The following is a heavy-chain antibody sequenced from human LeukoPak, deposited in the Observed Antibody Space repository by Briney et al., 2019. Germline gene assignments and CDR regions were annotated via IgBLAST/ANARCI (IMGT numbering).Heavy chain of an antibody. CDR2: INPNSGGT. V-gene: IGHV1-2*02. D-gene: IGHD3-3*01. Sequence: GASVKVSCKASGYTFTSYYMHWVRQAPGQGLEWMGWINPNSGGTNYAQKFQGRVTMTRDTSISTAYMELSRLRSDDTAVYYCARTFLEWLLSYLDYWGQGTLVTVSS. CDR1: GYTFTSYY. CDR3: ARTFLEWLLSYLDY. J-gene: IGHJ4*02.